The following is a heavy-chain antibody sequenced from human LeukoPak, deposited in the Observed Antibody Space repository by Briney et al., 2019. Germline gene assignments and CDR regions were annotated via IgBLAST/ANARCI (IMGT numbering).Heavy chain of an antibody. CDR2: IAYDGSHK. J-gene: IGHJ4*02. CDR3: ARGGGYSSSFDY. V-gene: IGHV3-30-3*01. CDR1: GFTFSKYA. Sequence: GGSLRLSCAASGFTFSKYAFHWVRQAPGKGLEWVAIIAYDGSHKYYADSVKGRFSISRDNSNNTVLLQMNSLRPADTAVYYCARGGGYSSSFDYWGQGTLVTVSS. D-gene: IGHD6-19*01.